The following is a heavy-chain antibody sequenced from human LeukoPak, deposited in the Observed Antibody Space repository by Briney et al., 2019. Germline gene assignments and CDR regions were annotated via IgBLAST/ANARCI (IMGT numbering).Heavy chain of an antibody. Sequence: PGGSLRLSCAASGFTFSSYAMSWVRQAPGRGLEWVSAISGSGGSTYYADSVKGRFTISRDNSKNTLYLQMNSLRAEDTAVYYCAKDPYIVVAYDGWFDPWGQGTLVTVSS. V-gene: IGHV3-23*01. CDR2: ISGSGGST. CDR1: GFTFSSYA. D-gene: IGHD3-22*01. J-gene: IGHJ5*02. CDR3: AKDPYIVVAYDGWFDP.